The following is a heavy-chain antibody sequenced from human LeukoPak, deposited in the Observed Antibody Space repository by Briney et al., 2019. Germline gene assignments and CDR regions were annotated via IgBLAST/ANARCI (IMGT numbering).Heavy chain of an antibody. J-gene: IGHJ5*02. Sequence: GGSLRLSCAASGFTFSTYLMNWVRQTPGKRLEWVASINHDGSKKNYVDSVKGRFTISRDNAKDSLYLQMNSLRAEDTAVYYCEGAWSWGQGTLVTVSS. D-gene: IGHD6-19*01. CDR2: INHDGSKK. V-gene: IGHV3-7*01. CDR1: GFTFSTYL. CDR3: EGAWS.